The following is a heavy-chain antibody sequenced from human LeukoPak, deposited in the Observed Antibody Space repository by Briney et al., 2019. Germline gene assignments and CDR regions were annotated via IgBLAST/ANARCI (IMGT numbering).Heavy chain of an antibody. CDR3: ASSGSYRFDY. Sequence: GGSLRLSCAASGFTFSSYSMNWARHAPGKGLEWVSHITASGTAMFYADSVKGRFTISRDNAKNSLYLQMNSLRDEDTAVYYCASSGSYRFDYWGQGTLVTVSS. D-gene: IGHD1-26*01. CDR1: GFTFSSYS. V-gene: IGHV3-48*02. CDR2: ITASGTAM. J-gene: IGHJ4*02.